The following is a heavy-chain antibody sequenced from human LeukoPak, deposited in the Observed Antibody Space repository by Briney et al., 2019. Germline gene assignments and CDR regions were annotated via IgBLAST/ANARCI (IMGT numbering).Heavy chain of an antibody. D-gene: IGHD6-19*01. CDR1: GFTFSSYS. Sequence: GGSLRLSCAASGFTFSSYSMNWVRQAPGKGLEWVSSISTGSSYIYYADSVKGRFTISRDSAKNSLYLQMNSLRAEDTAVYYCARDSSGWWGYYYYMDVWGKGTTVTVSS. J-gene: IGHJ6*03. V-gene: IGHV3-21*01. CDR3: ARDSSGWWGYYYYMDV. CDR2: ISTGSSYI.